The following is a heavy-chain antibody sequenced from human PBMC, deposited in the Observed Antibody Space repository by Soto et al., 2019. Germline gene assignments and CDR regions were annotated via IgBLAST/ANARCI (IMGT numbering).Heavy chain of an antibody. CDR2: IIPIFGTA. J-gene: IGHJ2*01. D-gene: IGHD3-16*01. CDR1: GGTFSSYS. V-gene: IGHV1-69*01. Sequence: QVQLVQSGAEVKKPGSSVKVSCKASGGTFSSYSINWVRQAPGQGLEWMGGIIPIFGTANYAQKFQGRVTLTADESTSTAHMELSSLRNEDTAVYYCARPFQSWRGGWYFDLWGRGTLVTVSS. CDR3: ARPFQSWRGGWYFDL.